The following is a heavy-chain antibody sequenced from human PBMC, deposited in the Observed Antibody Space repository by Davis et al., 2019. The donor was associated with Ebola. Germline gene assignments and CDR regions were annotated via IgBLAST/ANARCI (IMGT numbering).Heavy chain of an antibody. CDR2: ISSDSDYI. V-gene: IGHV3-21*01. D-gene: IGHD1-7*01. CDR1: GFTFSTYS. CDR3: AKLELLGY. Sequence: GESLKISCAASGFTFSTYSMSWVRQAPGKALEWVSSISSDSDYIYYADSAKGRFTISRDNAKNSLFLQMNSLRAEDTAVYYCAKLELLGYWGQGTLVTVSS. J-gene: IGHJ4*02.